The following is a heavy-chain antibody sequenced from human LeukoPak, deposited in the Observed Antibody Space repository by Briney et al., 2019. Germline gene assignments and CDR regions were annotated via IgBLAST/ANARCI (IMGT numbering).Heavy chain of an antibody. CDR1: GFTFSSYV. J-gene: IGHJ4*02. D-gene: IGHD1-14*01. Sequence: GRSLRLSCAASGFTFSSYVMHWVRQAPGKGLEWVAVTSYDGSNTNYGDSVKGQFTISRDNLKNTLYLQMNSLRAEDTALYYCARGPSITTVSYFQYWGQGTLVTVSS. CDR2: TSYDGSNT. V-gene: IGHV3-30*01. CDR3: ARGPSITTVSYFQY.